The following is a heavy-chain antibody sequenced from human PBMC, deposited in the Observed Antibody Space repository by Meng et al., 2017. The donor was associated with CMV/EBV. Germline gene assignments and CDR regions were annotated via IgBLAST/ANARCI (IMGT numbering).Heavy chain of an antibody. CDR3: AGGIAAAGEVDY. CDR1: GFTYSSYS. Sequence: GGSLRLSCAASGFTYSSYSMNWVRQAPGKGLEWVSSISSSSSYIYYADSVKGQFTISRDNAKNPLYRQMNSLRAEDTAVYYRAGGIAAAGEVDYWGQGTLVTVSS. J-gene: IGHJ4*02. CDR2: ISSSSSYI. D-gene: IGHD6-13*01. V-gene: IGHV3-21*01.